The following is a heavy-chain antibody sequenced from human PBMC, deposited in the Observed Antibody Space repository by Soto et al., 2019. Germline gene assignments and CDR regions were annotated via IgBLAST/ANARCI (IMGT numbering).Heavy chain of an antibody. D-gene: IGHD4-17*01. V-gene: IGHV3-48*01. CDR2: ISNSAGSI. J-gene: IGHJ6*03. CDR1: GFKLSSFA. CDR3: ATISVTKYLFHSFYYMDV. Sequence: EVQLVESGGGLAHPGGSLRLSCEASGFKLSSFAMNWVRQAPGKGLEWISYISNSAGSIHYADSVKGRFTISRDNVKNSLYLQMHSLRAEDTAVYYCATISVTKYLFHSFYYMDVWGKGTTVTVSS.